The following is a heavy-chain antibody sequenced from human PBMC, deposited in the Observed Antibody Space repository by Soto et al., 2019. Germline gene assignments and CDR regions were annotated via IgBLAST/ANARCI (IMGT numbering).Heavy chain of an antibody. CDR2: ISYDGSNK. J-gene: IGHJ6*02. CDR3: AKDLAQQLAPYYYYGMDV. D-gene: IGHD6-13*01. Sequence: GGSLRLSCAASGFTFSSYGMHWVRQAPGKGLEWVAVISYDGSNKYYADSVKGRFTISRDNSKNTLYLQMNSLRAEDTAVYYCAKDLAQQLAPYYYYGMDVWGQGTTVTSP. CDR1: GFTFSSYG. V-gene: IGHV3-30*18.